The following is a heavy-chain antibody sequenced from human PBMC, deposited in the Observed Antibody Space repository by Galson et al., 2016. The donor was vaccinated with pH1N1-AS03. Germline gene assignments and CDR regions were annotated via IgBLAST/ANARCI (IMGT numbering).Heavy chain of an antibody. V-gene: IGHV3-23*01. J-gene: IGHJ6*02. CDR2: ISGRGDSA. CDR3: AKGRGWPVWHYGMDV. D-gene: IGHD6-19*01. Sequence: LRLSCAAPGFTLSSYALTWVRQAPGKGLIWVSSISGRGDSAYYADSVKGRFTISKDKSKNTLYLQMNSLRAEDTAVYYCAKGRGWPVWHYGMDVWGQGTTVTVSS. CDR1: GFTLSSYA.